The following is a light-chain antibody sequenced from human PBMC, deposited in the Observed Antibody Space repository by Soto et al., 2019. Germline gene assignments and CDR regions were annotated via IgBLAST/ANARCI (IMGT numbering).Light chain of an antibody. Sequence: EIVMTQSPATLSVSPGERATLSCMASQSVSSYLAWYQQMPGLPPRLLIYDASTRTHGIPGRFSGSGSGTDFTLTISSLPSADFAVYYCQQYSNWPPLYTFGRGTKLEIK. J-gene: IGKJ2*01. CDR2: DAS. V-gene: IGKV3-15*01. CDR3: QQYSNWPPLYT. CDR1: QSVSSY.